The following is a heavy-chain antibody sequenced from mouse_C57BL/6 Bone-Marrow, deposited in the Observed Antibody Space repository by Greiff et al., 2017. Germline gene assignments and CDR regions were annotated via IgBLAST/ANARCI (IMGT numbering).Heavy chain of an antibody. Sequence: DVMLVESGGGLVKPGGSLKLSCAASGFTFSSYAMSWVRQTPEKRLEWVATISDGGSYTYYPDNVKGRFTISRDNAKNNLYLQMSHLKSEDTAMYYCAREGYYSNYVVYYYAMDYWGQGTSVTVSS. CDR2: ISDGGSYT. D-gene: IGHD2-5*01. V-gene: IGHV5-4*01. CDR3: AREGYYSNYVVYYYAMDY. CDR1: GFTFSSYA. J-gene: IGHJ4*01.